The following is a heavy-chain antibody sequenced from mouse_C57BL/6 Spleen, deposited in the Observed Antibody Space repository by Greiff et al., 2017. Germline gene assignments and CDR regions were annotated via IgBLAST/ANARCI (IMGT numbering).Heavy chain of an antibody. CDR3: ARKTGKGAMDD. Sequence: DVQLVESGGGLVKPGGSLKLSCAASGFTFSDYGMHWVRQAPEKGLEWVAYISSGSSTIYYADTVKGRFTISRDNAKNTLFLQMTSLRSEDTAMYYCARKTGKGAMDDWGQGTSVTVAS. CDR1: GFTFSDYG. CDR2: ISSGSSTI. V-gene: IGHV5-17*01. D-gene: IGHD4-1*01. J-gene: IGHJ4*01.